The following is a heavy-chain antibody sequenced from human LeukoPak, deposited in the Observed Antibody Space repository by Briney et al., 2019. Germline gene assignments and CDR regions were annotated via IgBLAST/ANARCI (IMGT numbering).Heavy chain of an antibody. CDR3: ARDDSSASPDY. CDR2: ISGSGSTI. J-gene: IGHJ4*02. Sequence: GGSLRLSCAASGFTFSDYYMSWIRQAPGKGLEWVSYISGSGSTIYYADSVKGRFTISRDNAKNSLYLQMNSLRAEDTAVYYCARDDSSASPDYWGQGTLVTVSS. D-gene: IGHD3-22*01. V-gene: IGHV3-11*01. CDR1: GFTFSDYY.